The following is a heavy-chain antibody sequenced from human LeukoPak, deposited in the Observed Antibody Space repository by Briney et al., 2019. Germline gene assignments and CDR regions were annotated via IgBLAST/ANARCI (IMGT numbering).Heavy chain of an antibody. Sequence: PSETLSLXCTVSGGSISSGSYYWIWSRQPAGKGLEWIGRIYTSGSTNYNPSLKSRVTISVDTSKNQFSLKLSSVTAADTAVYYCARGEYYDFWSGYLVPDVWGKGTTVTVSS. D-gene: IGHD3-3*01. CDR1: GGSISSGSYY. CDR2: IYTSGST. CDR3: ARGEYYDFWSGYLVPDV. J-gene: IGHJ6*04. V-gene: IGHV4-61*02.